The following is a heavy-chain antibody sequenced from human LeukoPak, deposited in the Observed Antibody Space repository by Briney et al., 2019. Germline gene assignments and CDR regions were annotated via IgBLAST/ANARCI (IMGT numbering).Heavy chain of an antibody. CDR3: ARVPWDSSGWPYFDY. J-gene: IGHJ4*02. CDR1: GGSICSYY. CDR2: IYTSGST. V-gene: IGHV4-4*07. Sequence: SETLSLTCTVSGGSICSYYWSWIRQPAGKGLEWIGRIYTSGSTNYNPSLKSRVTMSVDTSKNQFSLKLSSVTAADTAVYYCARVPWDSSGWPYFDYWGQGTLVTVSS. D-gene: IGHD6-19*01.